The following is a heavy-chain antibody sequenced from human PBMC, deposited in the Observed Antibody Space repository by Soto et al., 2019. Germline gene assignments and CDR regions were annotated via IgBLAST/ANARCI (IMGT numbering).Heavy chain of an antibody. CDR3: ARDANAEPVDY. CDR1: GFTFSRYG. CDR2: IGSDGSGP. Sequence: EFQLVESGGGLVQPGGSLRLSCAGSGFTFSRYGMHWVRQAPGKGLGWVANIGSDGSGPTYADSVKGRFTISRDNAKNTLDLPMDSLRVEDTAVYYCARDANAEPVDYWGQGSLVTVSS. J-gene: IGHJ4*02. V-gene: IGHV3-74*01.